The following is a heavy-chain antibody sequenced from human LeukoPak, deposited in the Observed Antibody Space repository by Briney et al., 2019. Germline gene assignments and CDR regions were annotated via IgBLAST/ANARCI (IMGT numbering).Heavy chain of an antibody. CDR3: ARDFPFRYSGSGTRTQDDY. CDR1: GFTFSDYY. J-gene: IGHJ4*02. D-gene: IGHD3-10*01. V-gene: IGHV3-11*01. CDR2: ISSSGSTI. Sequence: GGSLSLSCAASGFTFSDYYMSWIRQAPGQGLERVSYISSSGSTIYYAASVKGRFTISRENAKNSLYLQMNSLRAEDTAVYYCARDFPFRYSGSGTRTQDDYCGEGNLVTVSS.